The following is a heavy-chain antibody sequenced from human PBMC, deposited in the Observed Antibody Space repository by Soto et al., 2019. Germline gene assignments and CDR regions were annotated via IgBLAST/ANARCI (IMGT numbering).Heavy chain of an antibody. Sequence: QVQLVQSGAEVKKPGSSVKVSCKTSGVTFSTYTINWVRQAPGQGLEWMGGIIPIFVTANYAQKFQGRVTITADKSTSTAYMELSSLTSEDTAIYYCANDYNNSEGYGMDVWGQGTPVTVSS. D-gene: IGHD4-4*01. CDR2: IIPIFVTA. CDR3: ANDYNNSEGYGMDV. J-gene: IGHJ6*02. V-gene: IGHV1-69*06. CDR1: GVTFSTYT.